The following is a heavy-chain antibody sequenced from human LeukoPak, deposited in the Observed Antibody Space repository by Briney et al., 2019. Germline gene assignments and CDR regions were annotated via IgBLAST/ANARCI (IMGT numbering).Heavy chain of an antibody. CDR3: ARVLVGALDY. Sequence: SETLSLTCAVYGGSFSSYYWSWIRQPPGKGLEWIGEINHSGSTNYNPSLKSRVTISVDTSKNQFSLKLSSVTAADTAVYYCARVLVGALDYWGQGTLVTVSS. J-gene: IGHJ4*02. CDR1: GGSFSSYY. D-gene: IGHD1-26*01. CDR2: INHSGST. V-gene: IGHV4-34*01.